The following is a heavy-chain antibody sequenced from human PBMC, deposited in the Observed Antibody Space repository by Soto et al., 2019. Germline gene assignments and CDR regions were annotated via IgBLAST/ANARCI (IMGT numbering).Heavy chain of an antibody. Sequence: PGGSLRLSCAASGFTFSDHYMDWVRQAPGKGLEWVGRIRNKANSYTTEYAASVEDRFTISRDDSKNSVYLQVSSLKTEDTAVYYCTRAGYISGWRTGDYWGQGTLVTVSS. D-gene: IGHD6-19*01. J-gene: IGHJ4*02. CDR3: TRAGYISGWRTGDY. CDR2: IRNKANSYTT. V-gene: IGHV3-72*01. CDR1: GFTFSDHY.